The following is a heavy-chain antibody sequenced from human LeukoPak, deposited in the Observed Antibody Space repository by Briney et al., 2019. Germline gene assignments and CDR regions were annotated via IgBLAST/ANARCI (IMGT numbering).Heavy chain of an antibody. Sequence: SVKVSCKASGYTFIGYYIHWVRQAPGQGLEWMGGIIPIFGTANYAQKFQGRVTITADESTSTAYMELSSLRSEDTAVYYCARKSVDCSSTSCSPNTFDPWGQGTLVTVSS. CDR2: IIPIFGTA. CDR3: ARKSVDCSSTSCSPNTFDP. V-gene: IGHV1-69*13. J-gene: IGHJ5*02. CDR1: GYTFIGYY. D-gene: IGHD2-2*01.